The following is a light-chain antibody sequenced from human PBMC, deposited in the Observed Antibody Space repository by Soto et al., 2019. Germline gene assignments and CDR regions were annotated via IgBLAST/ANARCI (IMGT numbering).Light chain of an antibody. Sequence: DIQMTQSPSSLSTSVGDRVTITCQASQDISNYLNWYQQKPGKAPKLLIYDASNLETGVPSRFSGSGSGTDFTFTISNLQPEDIATYFCQQYANRPPMYTFGQGTKLEIK. J-gene: IGKJ2*01. CDR1: QDISNY. CDR2: DAS. V-gene: IGKV1-33*01. CDR3: QQYANRPPMYT.